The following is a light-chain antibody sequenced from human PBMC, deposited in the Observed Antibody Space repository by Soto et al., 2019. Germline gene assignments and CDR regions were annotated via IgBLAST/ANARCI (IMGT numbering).Light chain of an antibody. CDR3: SSYIGAKNVV. J-gene: IGLJ2*01. Sequence: QSVLTQPPSASGSPGQSVTVSCTGTSRDVGGYNYVSWYRQHPGKAPELLIYEVNKRPSGVPDRFSGSKSGNTASLTVSGLQADDEADYYCSSYIGAKNVVFGGGTKVTVL. V-gene: IGLV2-8*01. CDR1: SRDVGGYNY. CDR2: EVN.